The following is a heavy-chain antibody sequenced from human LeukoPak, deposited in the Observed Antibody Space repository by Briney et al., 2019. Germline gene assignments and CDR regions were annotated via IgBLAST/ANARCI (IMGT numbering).Heavy chain of an antibody. Sequence: ASVTVSCKASGYTFTNNGIHWVRQAPGQGFEWMGWLTPYNGYTNYAPKFQDRVTMTTSPSTSTVYMELTRLISDDTAVYYCARVATKVTSVIHMDVWGKGTTVTVSS. CDR2: LTPYNGYT. J-gene: IGHJ6*03. CDR3: ARVATKVTSVIHMDV. CDR1: GYTFTNNG. V-gene: IGHV1-18*01. D-gene: IGHD4-17*01.